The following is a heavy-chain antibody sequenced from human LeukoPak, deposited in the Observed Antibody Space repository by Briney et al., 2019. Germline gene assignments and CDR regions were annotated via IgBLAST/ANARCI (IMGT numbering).Heavy chain of an antibody. CDR2: IYYSGNT. Sequence: SETLSLTCTVSGGSISSHYWSWIRQPPGKGLGWIGYIYYSGNTNYNPALKSRLTISVDTSKNQFSLRLTSVTAADTAMYYCARDYYDSRGEAVDIWGQGTMVTVSS. CDR1: GGSISSHY. V-gene: IGHV4-59*11. D-gene: IGHD3-22*01. J-gene: IGHJ3*02. CDR3: ARDYYDSRGEAVDI.